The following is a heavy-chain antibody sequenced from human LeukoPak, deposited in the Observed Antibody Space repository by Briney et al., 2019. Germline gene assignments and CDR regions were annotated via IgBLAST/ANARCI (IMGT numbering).Heavy chain of an antibody. V-gene: IGHV3-23*01. Sequence: QPGGSLRLSCAASGFTFSSYAMSWVRQAPGKGLEWVSAISGSGGSTYYADSVKGRFTISRDNSKNTLYLQMNSLRAEDTAVYYCAKSRPAEMIKSGYYYEFDYWGQGTLVTVSS. D-gene: IGHD3-22*01. CDR2: ISGSGGST. CDR1: GFTFSSYA. J-gene: IGHJ4*02. CDR3: AKSRPAEMIKSGYYYEFDY.